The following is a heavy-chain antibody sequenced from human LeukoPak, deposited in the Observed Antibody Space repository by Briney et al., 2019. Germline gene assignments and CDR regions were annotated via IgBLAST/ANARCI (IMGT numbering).Heavy chain of an antibody. Sequence: PSETLSLTCTVSGGSISSSPYYWGWIRQPPGKGLEWIGSIYYSGTTHYSPSLESRVTISVDTSKNQFSLKLASVTAADTAVYYCARGNGRKRADIVATAAKKNWFDPWGQGTLVTVSS. V-gene: IGHV4-39*07. J-gene: IGHJ5*02. CDR1: GGSISSSPYY. CDR3: ARGNGRKRADIVATAAKKNWFDP. D-gene: IGHD5-12*01. CDR2: IYYSGTT.